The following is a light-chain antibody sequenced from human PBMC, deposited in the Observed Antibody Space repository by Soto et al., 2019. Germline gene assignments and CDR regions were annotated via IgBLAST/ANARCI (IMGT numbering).Light chain of an antibody. Sequence: EIVMTQSPATLSVSPGERATLSCRASQSVGSNLAWYQQRPGQAPRPLIYGASTRAIGIPPRFSGSGSGTKFTLTISSLQSEDFAVYYCQQYNNWPYTFGRGTKLEIK. J-gene: IGKJ2*01. CDR1: QSVGSN. V-gene: IGKV3-15*01. CDR2: GAS. CDR3: QQYNNWPYT.